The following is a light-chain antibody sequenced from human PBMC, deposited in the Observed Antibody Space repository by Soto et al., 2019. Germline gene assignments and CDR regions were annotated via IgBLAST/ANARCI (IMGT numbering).Light chain of an antibody. V-gene: IGKV3-15*01. CDR2: GAS. CDR1: QSVTTR. J-gene: IGKJ2*01. Sequence: EIVLTQSPDTLSVSPGERATLSCRASQSVTTRLAWYQQKPGQAPRLLIYGASTRATGISARFSGSGSGTEFTLTIHSLQSEDFAVYYCQQYNNWPPYTFGQGTKVEIK. CDR3: QQYNNWPPYT.